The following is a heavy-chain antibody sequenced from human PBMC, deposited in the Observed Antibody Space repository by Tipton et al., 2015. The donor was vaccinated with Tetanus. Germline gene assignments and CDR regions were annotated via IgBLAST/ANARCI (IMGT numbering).Heavy chain of an antibody. CDR3: ARGLSDYDFWSGYYKGYYFDY. CDR1: GGSISSGDYY. D-gene: IGHD3-3*01. J-gene: IGHJ4*02. Sequence: LRLSCTVSGGSISSGDYYWSWIRQPPGKGLEWIGYIYYSGSTYYNPSLKSRVTISVDTSKNQFSLKLSSVTAADTAVYYCARGLSDYDFWSGYYKGYYFDYWGQGTLVTVSS. V-gene: IGHV4-30-4*01. CDR2: IYYSGST.